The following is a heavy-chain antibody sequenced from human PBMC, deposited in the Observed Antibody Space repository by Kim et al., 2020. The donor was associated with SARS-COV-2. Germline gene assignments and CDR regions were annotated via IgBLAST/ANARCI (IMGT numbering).Heavy chain of an antibody. D-gene: IGHD3-9*01. Sequence: GRFTISRDNAKNSVSLQMNSLRPEDTALYFCARSDFDWLFFVEYWGQGTQVTVPS. V-gene: IGHV3-48*03. J-gene: IGHJ4*02. CDR3: ARSDFDWLFFVEY.